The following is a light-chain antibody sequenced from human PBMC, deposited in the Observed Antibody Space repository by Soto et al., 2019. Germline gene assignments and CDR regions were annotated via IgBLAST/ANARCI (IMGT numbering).Light chain of an antibody. J-gene: IGLJ1*01. CDR1: IHYDF. CDR2: EVS. V-gene: IGLV2-14*01. CDR3: GSYTSSSNYV. Sequence: QSVLTQPASVSASPGQSITISCTGYIHYDFVSWYQQHPGTAPKLVIYEVSNRPSGTSDRFSGSKSGHTASLTISGLQTEDEAVYYCGSYTSSSNYVFGTGTKVTVL.